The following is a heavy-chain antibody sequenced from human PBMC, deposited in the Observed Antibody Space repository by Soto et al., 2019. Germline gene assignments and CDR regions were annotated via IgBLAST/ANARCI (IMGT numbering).Heavy chain of an antibody. J-gene: IGHJ6*03. D-gene: IGHD6-6*01. Sequence: GASVKVSCKASGYTFTSYGISWVRQAPGQGLEWMGWISAYNGNTNYAQKLQGRVTMTTDTSTSTAYMELRSLRSDDTAVYYCARVSSSSYYYYHYMDVWGKGTTVTVSS. V-gene: IGHV1-18*01. CDR3: ARVSSSSYYYYHYMDV. CDR2: ISAYNGNT. CDR1: GYTFTSYG.